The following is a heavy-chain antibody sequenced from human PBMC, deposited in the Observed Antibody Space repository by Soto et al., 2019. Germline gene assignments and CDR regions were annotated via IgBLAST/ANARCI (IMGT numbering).Heavy chain of an antibody. CDR2: ISAYNGNT. Sequence: ASVKVSCKASGYTFTSYGISWVRQAPGQGLEWMGWISAYNGNTNYAQKFQGRVTMTRDTSTSTAYMELSRLRSDDTAVYYCARVSRPLRYFDWAVFDAFDIWGQGTMVTVSS. J-gene: IGHJ3*02. D-gene: IGHD3-9*01. CDR1: GYTFTSYG. CDR3: ARVSRPLRYFDWAVFDAFDI. V-gene: IGHV1-18*01.